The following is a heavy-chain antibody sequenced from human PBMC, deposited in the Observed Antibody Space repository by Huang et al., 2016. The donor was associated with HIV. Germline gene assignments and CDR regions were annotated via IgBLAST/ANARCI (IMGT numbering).Heavy chain of an antibody. CDR3: ASRRTAPESYYIDV. J-gene: IGHJ6*03. V-gene: IGHV5-51*03. D-gene: IGHD2-21*02. CDR1: GFSFTSYW. CDR2: IYPEDSNT. Sequence: EVQLLQSGIEVKKPGESLKISCKVSGFSFTSYWIGWVRQMPGKGLEWMGVIYPEDSNTGYSPSFQGQVTISADKSINTAYVQWSSLKASDTAVYYCASRRTAPESYYIDVWGKGTTVIVSS.